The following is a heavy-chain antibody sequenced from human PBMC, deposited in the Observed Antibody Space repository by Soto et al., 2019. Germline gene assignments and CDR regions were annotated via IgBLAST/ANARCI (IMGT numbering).Heavy chain of an antibody. CDR3: ASNSYGYIVYDY. CDR2: IYYSGST. J-gene: IGHJ4*02. Sequence: QVQLQESGPGLVKPSQTLSLTCTVSGGSISSGDYYWSWIRQPPGTGLEWIGYIYYSGSTYYNPSRKSGVMISVDTSKIHSSLKLSSVTAADTAVYYCASNSYGYIVYDYWGQGTLVTVSS. CDR1: GGSISSGDYY. V-gene: IGHV4-30-4*01. D-gene: IGHD5-18*01.